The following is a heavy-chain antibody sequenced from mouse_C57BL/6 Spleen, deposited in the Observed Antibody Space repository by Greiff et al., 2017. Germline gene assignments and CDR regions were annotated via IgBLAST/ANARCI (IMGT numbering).Heavy chain of an antibody. D-gene: IGHD1-1*01. CDR1: GYSFTGYF. CDR3: ARIYYGSRSPYYAMDY. CDR2: INPYNGDT. Sequence: EVQLQQSGPELVKPGDSVKISCKASGYSFTGYFMNWVMQSHGKSLEWIGRINPYNGDTFYNQKFKGKATLTVDKSSSTAHMELRSLTSEDSAVYYCARIYYGSRSPYYAMDYWGQGTSVTVSS. J-gene: IGHJ4*01. V-gene: IGHV1-20*01.